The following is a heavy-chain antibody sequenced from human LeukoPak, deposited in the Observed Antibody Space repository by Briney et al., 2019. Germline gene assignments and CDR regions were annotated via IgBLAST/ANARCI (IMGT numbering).Heavy chain of an antibody. D-gene: IGHD1-1*01. CDR1: GYTSTSPD. J-gene: IGHJ5*02. Sequence: ASVKVSCKASGYTSTSPDINWVRQATGRGLEWLGWMNPRDNTGYAQKFQGRVTLTRDKSINTAYMELSSLRSEDTAMYYCARHPCTANCRGGFDPWGPGTLVTVSS. V-gene: IGHV1-8*01. CDR2: MNPRDNT. CDR3: ARHPCTANCRGGFDP.